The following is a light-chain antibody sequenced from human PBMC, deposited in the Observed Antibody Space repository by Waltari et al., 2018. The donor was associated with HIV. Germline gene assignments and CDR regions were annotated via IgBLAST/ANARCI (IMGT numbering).Light chain of an antibody. CDR1: QGIDNS. V-gene: IGKV1-NL1*01. CDR3: QQSYSIPWT. CDR2: GSS. J-gene: IGKJ1*01. Sequence: DIQMTQSPSSLSASVGDRVVITCRASQGIDNSLTWYQQKAGEAPKFLVYGSSRLETGVPSRFSGSISGTDYSLTISSLQPEDFATYYCQQSYSIPWTFGQGTKVEIK.